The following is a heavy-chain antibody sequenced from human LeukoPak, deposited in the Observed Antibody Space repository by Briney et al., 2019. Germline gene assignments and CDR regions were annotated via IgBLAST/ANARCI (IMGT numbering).Heavy chain of an antibody. CDR3: ARPRGSGWYGAFDV. CDR2: IYYSGST. Sequence: SETLSLTCTVSGGSISSYYWSWIRQPPGKGLEWMGYIYYSGSTKYNPSLKSRVTISADTSKNQLSLKLSSVTAADTAFYYCARPRGSGWYGAFDVWGQGTMVSASS. V-gene: IGHV4-59*01. J-gene: IGHJ3*01. CDR1: GGSISSYY. D-gene: IGHD6-19*01.